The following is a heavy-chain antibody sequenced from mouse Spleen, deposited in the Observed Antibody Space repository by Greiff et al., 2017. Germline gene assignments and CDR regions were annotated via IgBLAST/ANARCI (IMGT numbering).Heavy chain of an antibody. V-gene: IGHV3-6*01. CDR2: ISYDGSN. Sequence: VQLKESGPGLVKPSQSLSLTCSVTGYSITSGYYWNWIRQFPGNKLEWMGYISYDGSNNYNPSLKNRISITRDTSKNQFFLKLNSVTTEDTATYYCARYDGYYLDYWGQGTSVTVSS. J-gene: IGHJ4*01. D-gene: IGHD2-3*01. CDR1: GYSITSGYY. CDR3: ARYDGYYLDY.